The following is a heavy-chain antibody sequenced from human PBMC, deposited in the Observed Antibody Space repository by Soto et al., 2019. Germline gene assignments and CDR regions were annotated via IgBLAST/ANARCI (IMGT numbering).Heavy chain of an antibody. J-gene: IGHJ4*02. CDR3: ASADDSSGYDLDY. D-gene: IGHD3-22*01. CDR1: EFTFSDHY. Sequence: EVQLVESGGGLVQPGGSLRLSCAASEFTFSDHYMYWVRQAPGKGLEWVGRTRNKANSYTTAYAASVKGRFTISRDDSKNSLYLQMNSLKTEDTAVYYCASADDSSGYDLDYWGQGTLVTVSS. CDR2: TRNKANSYTT. V-gene: IGHV3-72*01.